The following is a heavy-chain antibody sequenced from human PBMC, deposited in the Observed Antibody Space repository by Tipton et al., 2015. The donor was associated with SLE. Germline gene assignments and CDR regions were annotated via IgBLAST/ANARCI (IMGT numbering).Heavy chain of an antibody. J-gene: IGHJ3*02. CDR1: GGSISSGGYY. V-gene: IGHV4-61*02. D-gene: IGHD3-10*01. Sequence: LRLSCTVSGGSISSGGYYWSWIRQPAGKGLEWIGRIYTSGSTNYNPSLKSRVTISVDTSKNQFSLKLSSVTAADTAVYYCAREAFYYMGIWGQGTMVTVSS. CDR3: AREAFYYMGI. CDR2: IYTSGST.